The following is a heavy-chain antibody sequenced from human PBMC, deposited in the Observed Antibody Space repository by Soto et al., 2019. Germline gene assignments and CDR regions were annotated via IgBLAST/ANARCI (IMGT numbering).Heavy chain of an antibody. Sequence: GGSLRLSCAASGFTFSSYAMSWVRQAPGKWLEWVSAISGSGGSTYYADSVKGRFTISRDNSKNTLYLQMNSLRAEDTAVYYCAKEASQYIVVVVAATPYFQHWGQGTLVTVSS. CDR3: AKEASQYIVVVVAATPYFQH. D-gene: IGHD2-15*01. CDR1: GFTFSSYA. J-gene: IGHJ1*01. V-gene: IGHV3-23*01. CDR2: ISGSGGST.